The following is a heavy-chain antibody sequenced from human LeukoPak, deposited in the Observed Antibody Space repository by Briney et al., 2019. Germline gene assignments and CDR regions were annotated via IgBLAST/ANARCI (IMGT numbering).Heavy chain of an antibody. CDR2: TASSGDT. CDR1: GFTFSSIA. J-gene: IGHJ4*02. CDR3: VKGEYFVDY. Sequence: GGFLRLSCAASGFTFSSIAMNRVRQAPGKGLEWVSTTASSGDTYADSVKGRFTISRDNSKDTLYLQMSSLRVEDTAVYYCVKGEYFVDYWGQGTLVTVSS. D-gene: IGHD6-6*01. V-gene: IGHV3-23*01.